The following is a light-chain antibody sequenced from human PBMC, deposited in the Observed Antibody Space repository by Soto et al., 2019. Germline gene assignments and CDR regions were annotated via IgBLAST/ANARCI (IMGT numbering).Light chain of an antibody. J-gene: IGLJ1*01. Sequence: QSALTQPASVSGSPGQSITISCTGTSSDVGGYNFVSWFQQHPGKAPKLMIFDVSNRPSGVSNRFSGSKSDNTAYLTISGPQPDDGADYHALSYTGSSTYVFGTGTK. CDR1: SSDVGGYNF. CDR2: DVS. CDR3: LSYTGSSTYV. V-gene: IGLV2-14*03.